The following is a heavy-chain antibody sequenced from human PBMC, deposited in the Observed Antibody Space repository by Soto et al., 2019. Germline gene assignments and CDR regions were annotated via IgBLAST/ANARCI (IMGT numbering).Heavy chain of an antibody. V-gene: IGHV1-69*01. D-gene: IGHD3-22*01. Sequence: QVQLVQSGAEVKKPGSSVKVSCKASGGTFSSYAISWVRQAPGQGLEWMGGIIPIFGTANYAQKFQGRVTITADESTSTAYMELSSLRSEDTAVYYCAREDDSSCYYKGAFDYWGQGTLVTVSS. CDR3: AREDDSSCYYKGAFDY. J-gene: IGHJ4*02. CDR1: GGTFSSYA. CDR2: IIPIFGTA.